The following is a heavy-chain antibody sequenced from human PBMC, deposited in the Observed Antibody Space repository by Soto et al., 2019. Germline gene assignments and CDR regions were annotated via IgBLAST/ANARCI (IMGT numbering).Heavy chain of an antibody. CDR1: GYSFTSYW. J-gene: IGHJ6*02. CDR3: ATPAAGNPNYYYYGMDV. V-gene: IGHV5-51*01. CDR2: IYPGDSDT. D-gene: IGHD6-13*01. Sequence: PGESLKISCKGSGYSFTSYWIGWVRQMPGKGLEWMGIIYPGDSDTRYSPSFQGQVTISADKSISTAYLQWSSLKASDTAMYYCATPAAGNPNYYYYGMDVWGQGTTVTVSS.